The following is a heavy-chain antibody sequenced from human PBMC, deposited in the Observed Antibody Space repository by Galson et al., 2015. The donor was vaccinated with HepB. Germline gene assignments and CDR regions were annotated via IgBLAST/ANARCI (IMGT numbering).Heavy chain of an antibody. CDR1: GFTFSRYA. V-gene: IGHV3-23*01. Sequence: SLRLSCAASGFTFSRYAMSWVRQVPGKGLEWVSSMSGSGDSTYYADSVKGHFTISRDNSKNTVYLQMNSLRAEDTAVYYCAKVGGIGYSDNSGHYGAGEFDYWGQGTLVTVSS. CDR3: AKVGGIGYSDNSGHYGAGEFDY. CDR2: MSGSGDST. D-gene: IGHD3-22*01. J-gene: IGHJ4*02.